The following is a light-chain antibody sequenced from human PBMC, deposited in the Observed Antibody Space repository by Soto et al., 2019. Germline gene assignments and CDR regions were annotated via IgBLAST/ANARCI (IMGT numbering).Light chain of an antibody. CDR3: SSYTSSRTGV. V-gene: IGLV2-14*01. J-gene: IGLJ3*02. Sequence: QSALTQPASVSGSPGQSITISCTGTSSDVGGYNSVSWYQQHPGKVPKLVIYEVSNRPSGVSNRFSGSKSANTASLAISGLQAEDEADYYCSSYTSSRTGVFGGGTKLTVL. CDR1: SSDVGGYNS. CDR2: EVS.